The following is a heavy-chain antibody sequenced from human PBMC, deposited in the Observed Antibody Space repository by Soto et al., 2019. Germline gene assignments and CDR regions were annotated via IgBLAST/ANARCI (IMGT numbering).Heavy chain of an antibody. V-gene: IGHV1-69*13. Sequence: SVKVSCKASGGTFSSYAISWVRQAPGQGLEWMGGIIPIFGTANYAQKFQGRVTITADESTGTAYMELSSLRSEDTAVYYCARREVADYSHYGMDVWGQGTTVTVSS. J-gene: IGHJ6*02. D-gene: IGHD5-12*01. CDR2: IIPIFGTA. CDR3: ARREVADYSHYGMDV. CDR1: GGTFSSYA.